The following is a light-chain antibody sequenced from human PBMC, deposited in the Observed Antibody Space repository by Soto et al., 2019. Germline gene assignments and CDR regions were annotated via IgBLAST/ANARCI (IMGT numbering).Light chain of an antibody. V-gene: IGKV3-20*01. Sequence: EIVLTQSPGTLSLSPGERATLSCRASQSINNRYLAWYQQKPGQAPRLLIYAASSRATGTPDRFSGSGSGTDFTLTISRLEPEDFAVYYCQQFGSSPGFTFGPETKVDIK. CDR2: AAS. CDR3: QQFGSSPGFT. CDR1: QSINNRY. J-gene: IGKJ3*01.